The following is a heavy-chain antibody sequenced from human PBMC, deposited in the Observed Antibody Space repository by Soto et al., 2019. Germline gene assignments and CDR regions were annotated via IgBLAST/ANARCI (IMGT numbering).Heavy chain of an antibody. CDR3: AVNDYLDY. Sequence: WVRQAPGKGLEWVGRIKRISGGGTTDYAAPVKGRFTISRDDSANTLYLQMNSLKTEDTAVYFCAVNDYLDYWGQGALVTVSS. J-gene: IGHJ4*02. CDR2: IKRISGGGTT. V-gene: IGHV3-15*01.